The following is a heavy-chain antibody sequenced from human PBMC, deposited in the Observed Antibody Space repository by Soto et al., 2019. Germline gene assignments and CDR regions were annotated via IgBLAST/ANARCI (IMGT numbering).Heavy chain of an antibody. J-gene: IGHJ4*02. CDR2: ISGSGDT. V-gene: IGHV3-23*01. CDR1: GFTFSNHA. CDR3: AHQASGYYFPFDH. Sequence: GGSLRLSCAASGFTFSNHAMNWVRQAPGKGLEWVSVISGSGDTSYADSVKGRITISRDNSKNTLYLQMNSLRAEDTAVYYCAHQASGYYFPFDHWGQGTLVTVSS. D-gene: IGHD3-3*01.